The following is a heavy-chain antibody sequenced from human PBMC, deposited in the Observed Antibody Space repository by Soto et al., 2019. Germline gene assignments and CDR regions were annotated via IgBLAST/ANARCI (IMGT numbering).Heavy chain of an antibody. CDR1: GYTFTGYY. V-gene: IGHV1-2*02. J-gene: IGHJ4*02. CDR2: INPNSGDT. CDR3: ASLHSGSYYIDY. Sequence: QVQLVQSGAEVKKPGASVKVSCKASGYTFTGYYMHWVRQAPGQGLEWMGWINPNSGDTNYAQKFQGRVTLTRDTSISTAYMELSRLRSDDTAVYYCASLHSGSYYIDYWGQGTLVTVSS. D-gene: IGHD1-26*01.